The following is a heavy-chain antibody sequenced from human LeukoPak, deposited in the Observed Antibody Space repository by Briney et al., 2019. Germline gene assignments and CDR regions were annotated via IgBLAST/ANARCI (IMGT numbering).Heavy chain of an antibody. CDR3: AFFPSSSFDY. Sequence: ASVTVSCKGSGYTFTSYYIHWVRQAPGQGREGMGIINPSGGSTNYPQKFQGRVTMTRDMSTSTVYMELSSLRSEDTAVYYCAFFPSSSFDYWGQGTLVTVSS. CDR2: INPSGGST. V-gene: IGHV1-46*01. CDR1: GYTFTSYY. J-gene: IGHJ4*02. D-gene: IGHD6-13*01.